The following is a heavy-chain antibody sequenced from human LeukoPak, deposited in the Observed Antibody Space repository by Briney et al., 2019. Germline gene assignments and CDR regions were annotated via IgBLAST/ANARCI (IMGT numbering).Heavy chain of an antibody. CDR2: ISYDGSNK. J-gene: IGHJ4*02. D-gene: IGHD3-22*01. Sequence: GGSLRLSCAASGINFSDYSMNWVRQAPGKGLEWVAVISYDGSNKYYADSVKGRFTISRDNSKNTLYLQMNSLRAEDTAVYYCAREESVVVTAFDYWGQGTLVTVSS. V-gene: IGHV3-30*03. CDR1: GINFSDYS. CDR3: AREESVVVTAFDY.